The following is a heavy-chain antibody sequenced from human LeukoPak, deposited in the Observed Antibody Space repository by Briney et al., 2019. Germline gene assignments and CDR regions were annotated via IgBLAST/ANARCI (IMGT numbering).Heavy chain of an antibody. V-gene: IGHV3-30*18. D-gene: IGHD5-18*01. CDR1: GFTFSSYG. J-gene: IGHJ4*02. Sequence: GGSLRLSCAASGFTFSSYGMRWVRQAPGKGLEWVAVISYDGSNKYYADSVKGRFTISRDNSKNTLYLQMNSLRAEDTAVYYCAKGQPPDYWGQGTLVTVSS. CDR2: ISYDGSNK. CDR3: AKGQPPDY.